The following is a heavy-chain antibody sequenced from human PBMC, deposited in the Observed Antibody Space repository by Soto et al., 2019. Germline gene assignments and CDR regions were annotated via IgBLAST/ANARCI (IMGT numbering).Heavy chain of an antibody. V-gene: IGHV1-18*04. Sequence: ASVKVSCKASGYTVTAYYVHWVRQAPGQGLEWMGWISGYNGDTNYAQKFQDRVSMTIDTSTGTAYMELRSLTSDDTAIYYCAKNGQPPYYYYGLDVWGQGTKVTVSS. D-gene: IGHD2-8*01. CDR3: AKNGQPPYYYYGLDV. J-gene: IGHJ6*02. CDR2: ISGYNGDT. CDR1: GYTVTAYY.